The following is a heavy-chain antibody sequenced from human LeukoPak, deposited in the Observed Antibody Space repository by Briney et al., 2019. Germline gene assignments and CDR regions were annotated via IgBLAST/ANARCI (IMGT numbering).Heavy chain of an antibody. CDR3: ARDAWGSSTSLGYYYYMDV. Sequence: VASVKDSCTYTSTNNGVTWVRQAAGPGLEWVGRIRGYTGYTNYAQKFQGRVSLTTERSTKTAYMELTYLRSDDTAVYYCARDAWGSSTSLGYYYYMDVWGEGTTVIVSS. V-gene: IGHV1-18*01. CDR1: YTSTNNG. D-gene: IGHD6-6*01. CDR2: IRGYTGYT. J-gene: IGHJ6*03.